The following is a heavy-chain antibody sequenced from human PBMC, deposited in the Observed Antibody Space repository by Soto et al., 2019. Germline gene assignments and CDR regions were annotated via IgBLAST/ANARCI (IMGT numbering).Heavy chain of an antibody. J-gene: IGHJ4*02. CDR2: IYYSGST. CDR3: SRHWSGSYGPFDY. D-gene: IGHD1-26*01. CDR1: GGSISSSSYY. Sequence: QLQLQESGPGLVKPSETLSLTCTVSGGSISSSSYYWGWIRQPPGKGLEWIGGIYYSGSTYYNPSLKSRVTISVDTSKNQFSLKLSSVTAADTAVYYCSRHWSGSYGPFDYWGQGTLVTVSS. V-gene: IGHV4-39*01.